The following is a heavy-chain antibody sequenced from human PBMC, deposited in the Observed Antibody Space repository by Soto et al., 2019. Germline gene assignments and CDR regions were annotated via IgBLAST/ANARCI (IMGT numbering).Heavy chain of an antibody. CDR3: AIDKITALFDY. J-gene: IGHJ4*01. D-gene: IGHD3-10*01. CDR1: GGSFSGYY. V-gene: IGHV4-34*01. CDR2: INHSGST. Sequence: QVQLQQWGAGLLKPSETLSLTCAVYGGSFSGYYWTWIRQPPGTGLEWIGEINHSGSTNYNPSLKSRVTLSVDTSTNQFSLPLTSVTSSATAVYYFAIDKITALFDYWGHGTLVTVSS.